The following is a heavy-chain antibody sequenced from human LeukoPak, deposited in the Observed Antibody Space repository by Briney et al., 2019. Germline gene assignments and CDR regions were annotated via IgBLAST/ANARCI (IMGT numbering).Heavy chain of an antibody. CDR2: INHSGST. J-gene: IGHJ6*03. V-gene: IGHV4-39*07. D-gene: IGHD1-1*01. CDR1: GGSISSSSYY. CDR3: ARRNGRAKSYNMDV. Sequence: SETLSLTCTVSGGSISSSSYYWAWIRQPPGKGLEWIGEINHSGSTNYNPSLKSRVTISVDTSKNQFSLKLSSVTAADTAVYYCARRNGRAKSYNMDVWGKGTTVTISS.